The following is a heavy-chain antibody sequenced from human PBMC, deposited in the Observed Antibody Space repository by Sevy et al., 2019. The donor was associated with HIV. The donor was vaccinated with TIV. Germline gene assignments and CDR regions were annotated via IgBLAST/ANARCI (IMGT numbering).Heavy chain of an antibody. CDR1: GYTFSSYY. J-gene: IGHJ4*02. D-gene: IGHD3-3*01. V-gene: IGHV1-46*01. Sequence: ASVKVSCKASGYTFSSYYMHWVRQAPGQGLEWMGIINPSGGSTSYAQKFQGRVTMTRDTSTSTVYMELSSLRSEDTAIYYCARVLTIFGVIPDYWGQGTLVTVSS. CDR2: INPSGGST. CDR3: ARVLTIFGVIPDY.